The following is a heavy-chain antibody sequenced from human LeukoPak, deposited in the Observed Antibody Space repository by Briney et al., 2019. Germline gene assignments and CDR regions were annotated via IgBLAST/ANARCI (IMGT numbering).Heavy chain of an antibody. CDR3: AREYGDYAYYFDY. D-gene: IGHD4-17*01. CDR1: GYTFTGYY. V-gene: IGHV1-2*02. CDR2: INSNSGGT. J-gene: IGHJ4*02. Sequence: ASVKVSCKASGYTFTGYYMHWVRQAPGQGLEWMGWINSNSGGTNCAQKFQGRVTMTRDTSISTAYMELSRLRSDDTAVYYCAREYGDYAYYFDYWGQGTLVTVSS.